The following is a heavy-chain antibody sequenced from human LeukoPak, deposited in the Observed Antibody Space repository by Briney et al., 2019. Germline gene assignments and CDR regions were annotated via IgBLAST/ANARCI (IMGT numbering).Heavy chain of an antibody. V-gene: IGHV3-53*01. CDR1: GFTVSTNS. CDR2: IYSDNT. D-gene: IGHD4/OR15-4a*01. CDR3: ARRAGAYSHPYDY. Sequence: PGGSLRLSCVASGFTVSTNSMSWVRQAPGKGLEWVSFIYSDNTHYSDSVKSRFTISRDNSKNTLYLQMNSLRAEDTAVYYCARRAGAYSHPYDYWGQGTLVTVSS. J-gene: IGHJ4*02.